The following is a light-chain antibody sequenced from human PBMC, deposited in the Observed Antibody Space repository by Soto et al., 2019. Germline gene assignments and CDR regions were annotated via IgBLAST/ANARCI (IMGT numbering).Light chain of an antibody. CDR1: DRDVGAYNY. CDR3: NSFTTSSTQV. V-gene: IGLV2-14*03. Sequence: ALTQPASVSGSPGQSITISCTGTDRDVGAYNYVSWYQQHPGRVPKLIIYDVTYRPSGVSSRFSGSKSGNTASLTISGLQADDEADYYCNSFTTSSTQVFGTGTKVTVL. CDR2: DVT. J-gene: IGLJ1*01.